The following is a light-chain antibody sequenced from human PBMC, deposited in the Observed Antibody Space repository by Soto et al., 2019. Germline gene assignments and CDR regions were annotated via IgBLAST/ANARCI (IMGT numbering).Light chain of an antibody. CDR3: QQYISYLIT. J-gene: IGKJ5*01. Sequence: AIQLTQSPSSLSASVGDRVTITCRASQGISSALAWYQQKPGKAPKLLIYDASSLESGVPSRFSGSGSGTDFTLTISSLQPEVFSTYYCQQYISYLITFGQGTLLEIK. CDR1: QGISSA. CDR2: DAS. V-gene: IGKV1-13*02.